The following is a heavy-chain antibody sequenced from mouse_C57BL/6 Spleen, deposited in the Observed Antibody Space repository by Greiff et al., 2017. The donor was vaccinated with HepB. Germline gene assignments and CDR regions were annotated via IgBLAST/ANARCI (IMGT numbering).Heavy chain of an antibody. CDR1: GYAFTNYL. CDR2: INPGSGGT. D-gene: IGHD1-1*01. J-gene: IGHJ3*01. V-gene: IGHV1-54*01. Sequence: QVQLQQSGAELVRPGTSVKVSCKASGYAFTNYLIEWVKQRPGQGLEWIGVINPGSGGTNYNEKFKGKATLTADKSSSTAYMQLSSLTSEDSAVYFGARYSGSSYGFAYWGQGTLVTVSA. CDR3: ARYSGSSYGFAY.